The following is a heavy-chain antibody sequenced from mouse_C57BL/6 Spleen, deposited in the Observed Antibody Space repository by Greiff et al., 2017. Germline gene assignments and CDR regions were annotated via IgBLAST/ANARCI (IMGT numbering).Heavy chain of an antibody. D-gene: IGHD2-4*01. J-gene: IGHJ2*01. V-gene: IGHV1-47*01. CDR1: GYTFTTYP. CDR2: FHPYNDDT. CDR3: ARGGLRRGYYFDY. Sequence: VQRVESGAELVKPGASVKMSCKASGYTFTTYPIEWMKQNHGKSLEWIGNFHPYNDDTKYNEKFKGKATFTVEKSSSTVYLELSRLTSDASAVYYLARGGLRRGYYFDYWGQGTTLTVSS.